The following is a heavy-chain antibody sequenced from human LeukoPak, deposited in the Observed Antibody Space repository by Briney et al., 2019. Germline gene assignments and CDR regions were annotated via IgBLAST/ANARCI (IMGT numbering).Heavy chain of an antibody. CDR2: IKEDGSEK. Sequence: PGGSLTLSCAASGFTFSRSWMHWVRQAPGKGLEWVASIKEDGSEKYYVDSLKGRFTISRDNAQNTLYLQMNSLRAEDTAVYYCARELHMDVWGKGTTVTVSS. D-gene: IGHD3-10*01. J-gene: IGHJ6*04. V-gene: IGHV3-7*01. CDR1: GFTFSRSW. CDR3: ARELHMDV.